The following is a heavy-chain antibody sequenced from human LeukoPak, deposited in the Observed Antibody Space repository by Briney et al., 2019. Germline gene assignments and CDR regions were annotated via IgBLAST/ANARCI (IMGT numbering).Heavy chain of an antibody. V-gene: IGHV3-23*01. CDR2: ISGSGGST. CDR1: GFTFSSYA. D-gene: IGHD4-17*01. J-gene: IGHJ4*02. Sequence: GGSLRLSCAASGFTFSSYAMSWVRQAPGKGLEWVSAISGSGGSTYYADSVKGRFTISIDTSKNTMYLQMNSLRAEDTAVYYCAKWDYGDYGGYWGQGTLVTVSS. CDR3: AKWDYGDYGGY.